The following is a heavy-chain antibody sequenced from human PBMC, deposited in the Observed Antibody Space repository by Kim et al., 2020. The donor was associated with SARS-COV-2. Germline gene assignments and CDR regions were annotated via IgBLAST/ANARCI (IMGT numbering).Heavy chain of an antibody. CDR2: ISSSSSTI. CDR3: ARDFYDILTGYYSYSYYGMDV. CDR1: GFTFSSYS. Sequence: GGSLRLSCAASGFTFSSYSMNWVRQAPGKGLEWVSYISSSSSTIYYADSVKGRFTISRDNAKNSLYLQMNSLRAEDTAVYYCARDFYDILTGYYSYSYYGMDVWRQGTTVTVSS. D-gene: IGHD3-9*01. J-gene: IGHJ6*02. V-gene: IGHV3-48*04.